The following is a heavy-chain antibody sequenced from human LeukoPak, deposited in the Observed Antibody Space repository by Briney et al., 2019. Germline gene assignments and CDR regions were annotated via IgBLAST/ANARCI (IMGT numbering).Heavy chain of an antibody. D-gene: IGHD2-2*01. CDR1: GGSISSTNYY. CDR3: ARQSNSWFELYYSYMDV. CDR2: IYYSGTT. Sequence: SETLSLTCTVSGGSISSTNYYWSWIRQPPGKGLEWIGSIYYSGTTYYNPSLKSRVTIFADTSKNQSSLKLSSVTAADTAVYYCARQSNSWFELYYSYMDVWGKGTTVTVSS. V-gene: IGHV4-39*01. J-gene: IGHJ6*03.